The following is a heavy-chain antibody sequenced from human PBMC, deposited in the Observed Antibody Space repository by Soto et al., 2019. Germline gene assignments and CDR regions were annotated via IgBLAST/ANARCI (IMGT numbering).Heavy chain of an antibody. CDR2: ISYDGSNK. CDR3: ARETAVAGLTFDY. V-gene: IGHV3-30-3*01. J-gene: IGHJ4*02. Sequence: GGSLRLSCAASGFTFSSYAMHWVRQAPGKGLEWVAVISYDGSNKYYADSVKGRFTISRDNSKNTLYLQMNSLRAEDTAVYYCARETAVAGLTFDYWGQGTLVTVSS. D-gene: IGHD6-19*01. CDR1: GFTFSSYA.